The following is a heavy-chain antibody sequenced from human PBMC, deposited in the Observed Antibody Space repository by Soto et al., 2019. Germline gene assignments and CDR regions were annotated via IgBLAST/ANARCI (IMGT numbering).Heavy chain of an antibody. Sequence: SETLSLTCAVYGGSFSGYYWSWIRQPPGKGLEWIGEINHSGSTNYNPSLKSRVTIPVDMSKNQFSLKLSSVTAEDTAVYYCARESEDLTSNFDYWGQGTLVTVSS. CDR3: ARESEDLTSNFDY. CDR1: GGSFSGYY. V-gene: IGHV4-34*01. J-gene: IGHJ4*02. CDR2: INHSGST.